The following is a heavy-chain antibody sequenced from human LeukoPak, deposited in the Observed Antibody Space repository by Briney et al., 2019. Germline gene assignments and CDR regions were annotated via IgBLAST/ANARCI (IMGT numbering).Heavy chain of an antibody. V-gene: IGHV4-39*01. CDR1: GGSISSSTYY. J-gene: IGHJ5*02. Sequence: SETLSLTCSVSGGSISSSTYYWGWIRQPPGKGQEWIGNIYNSGSTYYNPSLKSRVTISVDTSKNQFSLKLSSVTAADTAVYYCARQAYSSNLGWFDPWGQGTLVTVSS. CDR3: ARQAYSSNLGWFDP. D-gene: IGHD6-13*01. CDR2: IYNSGST.